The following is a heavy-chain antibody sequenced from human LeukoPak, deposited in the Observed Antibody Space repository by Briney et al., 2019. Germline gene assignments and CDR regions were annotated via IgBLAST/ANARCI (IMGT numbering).Heavy chain of an antibody. D-gene: IGHD3-10*01. CDR3: AKGDRVTMVRGANYYYYYGMDV. Sequence: GGSLRLSCAASGFAFSSFGMHWVRQAPGKGLEWVAVIWYDGTNKYYADSVKGRFTISRDNSKNTLYLQMNSLRAEDTAVYYCAKGDRVTMVRGANYYYYYGMDVWGQGTTVTVSS. V-gene: IGHV3-33*06. CDR2: IWYDGTNK. CDR1: GFAFSSFG. J-gene: IGHJ6*02.